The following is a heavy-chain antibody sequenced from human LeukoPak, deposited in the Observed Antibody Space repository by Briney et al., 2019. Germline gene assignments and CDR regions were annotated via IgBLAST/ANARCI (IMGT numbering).Heavy chain of an antibody. J-gene: IGHJ3*02. Sequence: QPGGSLRVSCAASGFTFSSCAMGWVRQAPGKGLEWVSVVSGSGVDTYYADSVQGRFTISRDNSRNTLYLQMNSLRAEDTAVYYCAKVGLITVYDAFPIWGQGTMITVSS. V-gene: IGHV3-23*01. D-gene: IGHD4-11*01. CDR1: GFTFSSCA. CDR2: VSGSGVDT. CDR3: AKVGLITVYDAFPI.